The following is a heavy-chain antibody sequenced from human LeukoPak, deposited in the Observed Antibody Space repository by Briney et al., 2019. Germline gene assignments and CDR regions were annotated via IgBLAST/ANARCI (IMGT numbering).Heavy chain of an antibody. V-gene: IGHV3-15*01. CDR1: GFTFSNAW. J-gene: IGHJ4*02. D-gene: IGHD4-17*01. CDR2: IKSKTDGGTT. Sequence: PGGSLRLSCAASGFTFSNAWMSWVRQAPGKGLEWVGRIKSKTDGGTTDYAAPVKGRFTISRDDSKNTLYLQMNSPKTEDTAVYYCTTDVDYGDYTTHHLDYWGQGTLVTVSS. CDR3: TTDVDYGDYTTHHLDY.